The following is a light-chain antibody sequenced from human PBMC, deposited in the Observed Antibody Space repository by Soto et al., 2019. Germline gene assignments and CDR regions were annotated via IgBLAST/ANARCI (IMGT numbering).Light chain of an antibody. CDR1: SSDIGGYYY. V-gene: IGLV2-14*01. Sequence: QSALTQPASVSGSPGQSITISCTGTSSDIGGYYYVSWYQHHPDKAPKLMIYQVSNRPSGVSNRFSGSKSGNTASLTISGLQAEDEADYYCTSYTSSSTFYVFGTGTKLTVL. CDR3: TSYTSSSTFYV. J-gene: IGLJ1*01. CDR2: QVS.